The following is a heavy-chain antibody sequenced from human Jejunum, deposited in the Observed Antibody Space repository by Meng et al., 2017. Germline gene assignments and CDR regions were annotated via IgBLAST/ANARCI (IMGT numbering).Heavy chain of an antibody. CDR3: VASAVVATDY. CDR1: GFTFSNSY. V-gene: IGHV3-11*01. J-gene: IGHJ4*02. D-gene: IGHD6-19*01. Sequence: QVYLVESGGGLVKPVGSLRLSCAASGFTFSNSYMSWIRPAPGKGLEWVSNIGSGGSPIYYADSVKGRFTISRDNTRNSLSLQMDSLRAEDTAVYYCVASAVVATDYWGQGTLVTVSS. CDR2: IGSGGSPI.